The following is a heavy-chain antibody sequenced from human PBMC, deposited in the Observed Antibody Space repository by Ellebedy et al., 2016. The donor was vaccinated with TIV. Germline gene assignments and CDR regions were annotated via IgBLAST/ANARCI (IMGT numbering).Heavy chain of an antibody. CDR1: GYTFTGYY. J-gene: IGHJ6*02. D-gene: IGHD6-19*01. CDR2: INPNSGGT. Sequence: ASVKVSCKASGYTFTGYYMHWVRQAPGQGLEWMGWINPNSGGTNYAQKFQGRVTMTRDTSISTAYMELSRLRSDDTAVYYCARDQVVAGTPYYYYGMDVWGQGTTVTVSS. CDR3: ARDQVVAGTPYYYYGMDV. V-gene: IGHV1-2*02.